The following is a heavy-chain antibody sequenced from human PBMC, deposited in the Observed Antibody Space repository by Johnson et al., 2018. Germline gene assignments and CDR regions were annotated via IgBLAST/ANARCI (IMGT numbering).Heavy chain of an antibody. CDR3: ARAGRVAGRGKYMDV. CDR1: GGSFSGYY. D-gene: IGHD6-6*01. J-gene: IGHJ6*03. CDR2: INHSGST. V-gene: IGHV4-34*01. Sequence: QVQLQQWGAGLLKPSETLSLTCAVYGGSFSGYYWSWIRQPPGKGLEWIGEINHSGSTNYNPSLKSRVTISVDTSKKQFSLKLSSGTAADTAVYYCARAGRVAGRGKYMDVWGKGTTVTVSS.